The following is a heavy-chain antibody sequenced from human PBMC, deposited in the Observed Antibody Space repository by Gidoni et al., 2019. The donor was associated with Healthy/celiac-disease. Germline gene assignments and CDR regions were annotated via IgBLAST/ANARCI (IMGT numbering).Heavy chain of an antibody. V-gene: IGHV4-34*01. CDR2: INHSGST. D-gene: IGHD6-19*01. Sequence: GKGLEWIGEINHSGSTNYNPSLKSRVTISVDTSKNQFSLKLSSVTAADTAVYYCASRRGVGAVAGTVDYWGLGTLVTVSS. J-gene: IGHJ4*02. CDR3: ASRRGVGAVAGTVDY.